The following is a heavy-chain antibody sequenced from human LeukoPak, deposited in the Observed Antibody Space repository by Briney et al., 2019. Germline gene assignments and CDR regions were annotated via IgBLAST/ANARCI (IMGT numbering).Heavy chain of an antibody. V-gene: IGHV3-30*14. D-gene: IGHD2-8*02. Sequence: GRSLRLSCAASGFTFSSYAMHWVRQAPGKGLEWVAVISYDGSNKYYADSVKGRFTISRDNAKNSVFLQMNSLRAEDTAVYYCARSCTGGGCYSVNDAFDIWGQGTLVTVSS. J-gene: IGHJ3*02. CDR3: ARSCTGGGCYSVNDAFDI. CDR2: ISYDGSNK. CDR1: GFTFSSYA.